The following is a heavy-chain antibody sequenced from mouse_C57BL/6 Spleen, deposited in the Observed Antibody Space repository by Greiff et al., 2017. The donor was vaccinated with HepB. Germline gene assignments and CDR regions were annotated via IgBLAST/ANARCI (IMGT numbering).Heavy chain of an antibody. Sequence: QVQLQQPGAELVKPGASVKLSCKASGYTFTSYWMQWVKQRPGQGLEWIGEIDPSDSYTNYNQKFKGKATLTVDTSSSTAYMQLSSLTSEDSAVYYCARNYFAYWGQGTQVTVSA. CDR2: IDPSDSYT. J-gene: IGHJ3*01. CDR1: GYTFTSYW. D-gene: IGHD1-1*01. V-gene: IGHV1-50*01. CDR3: ARNYFAY.